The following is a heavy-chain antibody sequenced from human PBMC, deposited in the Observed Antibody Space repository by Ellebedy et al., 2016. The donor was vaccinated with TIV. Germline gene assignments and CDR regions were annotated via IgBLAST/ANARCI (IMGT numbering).Heavy chain of an antibody. CDR3: ARADYGYQDNY. CDR1: GFTFSNYA. D-gene: IGHD4-17*01. CDR2: VSYEGNGQ. V-gene: IGHV3-30-3*01. Sequence: GGSLRLXCEASGFTFSNYAMHWVRQAPGKGLEWVAVVSYEGNGQYYGDSVKDRFTISRDNAKNSLYLQMNSLRAEDTAVYYCARADYGYQDNYWGQGTLVTVSS. J-gene: IGHJ4*02.